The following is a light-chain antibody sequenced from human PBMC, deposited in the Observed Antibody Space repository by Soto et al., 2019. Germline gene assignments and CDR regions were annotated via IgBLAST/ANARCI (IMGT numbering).Light chain of an antibody. CDR3: SSYAGSNWYV. V-gene: IGLV2-8*01. CDR1: NSDVGGYNY. Sequence: QSVLTQPPSASGSPGQSVTISCTGTNSDVGGYNYVSWYQQYPGKAPKLIIYEVNERPSGVPDRFSGSKSGNTASLTVSGLQTADKADYYCSSYAGSNWYVFGTGNKVTVL. CDR2: EVN. J-gene: IGLJ1*01.